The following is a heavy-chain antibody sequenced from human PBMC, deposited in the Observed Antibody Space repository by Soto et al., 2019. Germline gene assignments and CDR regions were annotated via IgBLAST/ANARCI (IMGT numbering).Heavy chain of an antibody. CDR1: GYSISSGYY. V-gene: IGHV4-38-2*02. D-gene: IGHD2-21*01. Sequence: SETLSLTCAVSGYSISSGYYWGWIRQPPGKGLDWIGIIYHGGSTYYNPSLKSRVTISLDRSRNQFSLKLSSVTAADTAVYYCATERMAIDYYYYGMDVWGQGTTVT. CDR3: ATERMAIDYYYYGMDV. CDR2: IYHGGST. J-gene: IGHJ6*02.